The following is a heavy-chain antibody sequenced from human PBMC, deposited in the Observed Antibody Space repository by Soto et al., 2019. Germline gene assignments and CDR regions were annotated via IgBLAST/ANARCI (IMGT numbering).Heavy chain of an antibody. CDR1: GGSISSYY. CDR3: AREGVSSSWYNYYGMDV. Sequence: SETLSLTCTVSGGSISSYYCSCIRQPPGKGLEWIGYIYYSGSTNYNPSLKSRVTISVDTSKNQFSLKLSSVTAADTAVYYCAREGVSSSWYNYYGMDVWGQGTTVTVSS. D-gene: IGHD6-13*01. V-gene: IGHV4-59*01. CDR2: IYYSGST. J-gene: IGHJ6*02.